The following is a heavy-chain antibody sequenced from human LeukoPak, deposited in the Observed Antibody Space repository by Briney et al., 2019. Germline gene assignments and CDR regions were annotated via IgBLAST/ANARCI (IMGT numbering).Heavy chain of an antibody. CDR1: GGSISGYF. J-gene: IGHJ6*02. CDR3: ARHDPVGYYQHGMDV. V-gene: IGHV4-59*08. D-gene: IGHD2-15*01. Sequence: SETLSLTCTVSGGSISGYFWSCIRQPPGQGLEFIGYIYYTGATLYNPSLKSRVTMSVDTSKNQFSLKLSSVTAADTGVYYCARHDPVGYYQHGMDVWGQGTTVTVSS. CDR2: IYYTGAT.